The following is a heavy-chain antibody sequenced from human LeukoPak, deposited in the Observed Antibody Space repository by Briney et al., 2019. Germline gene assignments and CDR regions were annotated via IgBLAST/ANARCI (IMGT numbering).Heavy chain of an antibody. Sequence: ASVKVSCKASGGTFISYAISWVRQAPGQGLEWMGGIIPIFGTANYAQKFQGRVTITTDGSTSTAYMELSSLRSEDTAAYYCAREGDSNFDYWGQGTLVTVSS. CDR1: GGTFISYA. D-gene: IGHD4-11*01. J-gene: IGHJ4*02. CDR3: AREGDSNFDY. CDR2: IIPIFGTA. V-gene: IGHV1-69*05.